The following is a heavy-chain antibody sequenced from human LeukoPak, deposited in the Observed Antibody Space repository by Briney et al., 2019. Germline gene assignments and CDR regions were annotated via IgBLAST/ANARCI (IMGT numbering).Heavy chain of an antibody. Sequence: SETLSLTCTVSGGSISSSNYYWGWIRQPPGKGLEWIGSIYYSGSTYYNPSLKSRVTISVDTSKNQFSLKLSSVTAADTAVYYCARDQGGVRGAGYFDCWGQGTLVTVSS. D-gene: IGHD3-10*01. J-gene: IGHJ4*02. CDR2: IYYSGST. CDR1: GGSISSSNYY. CDR3: ARDQGGVRGAGYFDC. V-gene: IGHV4-39*07.